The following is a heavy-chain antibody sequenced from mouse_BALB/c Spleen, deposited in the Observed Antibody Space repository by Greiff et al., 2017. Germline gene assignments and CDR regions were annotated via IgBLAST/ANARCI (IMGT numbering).Heavy chain of an antibody. V-gene: IGHV1S81*02. D-gene: IGHD2-4*01. J-gene: IGHJ3*01. CDR1: GYTFTSYY. CDR3: TRPTMITTGFAY. CDR2: INPSNGGT. Sequence: VQLQQPGAELVKPGASVKLSCKASGYTFTSYYMYWVKQRPGQGLEWIGGINPSNGGTNFNEKFKSKATLTVDKSSSTAYMQLSSLTSEDSAVYYCTRPTMITTGFAYWRQGTLVTVSA.